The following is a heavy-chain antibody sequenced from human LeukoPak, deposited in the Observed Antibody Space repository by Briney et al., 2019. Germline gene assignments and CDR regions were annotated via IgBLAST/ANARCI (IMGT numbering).Heavy chain of an antibody. Sequence: GGSLRLSCAASGLTFGSYAMGWVRQAPGKGLEWVSVIYSGGSTYYADSVKGRFTISGDNSKNTLYLQMNSLRAEDTAVYYCATDYGGNNYWGQGTLVTVSS. V-gene: IGHV3-53*01. J-gene: IGHJ4*02. CDR1: GLTFGSYA. CDR3: ATDYGGNNY. CDR2: IYSGGST. D-gene: IGHD4-23*01.